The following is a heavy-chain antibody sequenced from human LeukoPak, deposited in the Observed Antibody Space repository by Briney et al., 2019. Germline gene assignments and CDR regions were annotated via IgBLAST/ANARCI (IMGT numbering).Heavy chain of an antibody. V-gene: IGHV3-21*01. Sequence: GGSLRLSCAASGFTFTTYTMNWVRQAPGKGLEWVSSVSSNSAYIYYADSVKGRFTISRDNAKNSLSLQMNSLRAEDTAVYYCARKKGSETPMATYDAFDFWGQGTRVTVSS. CDR1: GFTFTTYT. D-gene: IGHD5-18*01. J-gene: IGHJ3*01. CDR2: VSSNSAYI. CDR3: ARKKGSETPMATYDAFDF.